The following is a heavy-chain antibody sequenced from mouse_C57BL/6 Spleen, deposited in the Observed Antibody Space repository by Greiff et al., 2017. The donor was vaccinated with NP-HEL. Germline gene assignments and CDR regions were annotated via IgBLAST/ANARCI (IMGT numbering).Heavy chain of an antibody. Sequence: DVHLVESGGGLVKPGGSLKLSCAASGFTFSDYGMHWVRQAPEKGLEWVAYISSGSSTIYYADTVKGRFTISRDNAKNTLFLQMTSLRSEDTAMYYCARLGYYGSSSFDYWGQGTTLTVSS. CDR2: ISSGSSTI. V-gene: IGHV5-17*01. CDR1: GFTFSDYG. CDR3: ARLGYYGSSSFDY. D-gene: IGHD1-1*01. J-gene: IGHJ2*01.